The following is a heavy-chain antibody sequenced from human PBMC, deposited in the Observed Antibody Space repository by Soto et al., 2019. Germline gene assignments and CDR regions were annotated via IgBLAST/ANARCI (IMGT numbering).Heavy chain of an antibody. CDR3: SGYYSYAFDI. Sequence: GGSLRLSCAASGFTFSDYYMSWIRQAPGKGLEWVSYISSSGSTIYYADSVKGRFTISRDNAKNSLYLQMNSLGAEDTAVYYCSGYYSYAFDIWGQGTMVTVSS. CDR2: ISSSGSTI. D-gene: IGHD3-22*01. J-gene: IGHJ3*02. CDR1: GFTFSDYY. V-gene: IGHV3-11*01.